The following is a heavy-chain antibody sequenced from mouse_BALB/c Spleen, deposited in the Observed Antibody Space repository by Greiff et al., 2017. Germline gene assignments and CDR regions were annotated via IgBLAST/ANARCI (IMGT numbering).Heavy chain of an antibody. J-gene: IGHJ3*01. CDR2: INPGSGGT. V-gene: IGHV1-54*01. Sequence: QVHVKQSGAELVRPGTSVKVSCKASGYAFTNYLIEWVKQRPGQGLEWIGVINPGSGGTNYNEKFKGKATLTADKSSSTAYMQLSSLTSDDSAVYFCARSGYDVRFAYWGQGTLVTVSA. CDR3: ARSGYDVRFAY. D-gene: IGHD2-14*01. CDR1: GYAFTNYL.